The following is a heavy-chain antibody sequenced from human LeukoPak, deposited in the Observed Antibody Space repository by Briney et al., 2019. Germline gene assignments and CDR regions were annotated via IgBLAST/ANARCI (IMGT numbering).Heavy chain of an antibody. CDR2: ISYDGSNK. CDR1: GFTFSSYA. J-gene: IGHJ4*02. D-gene: IGHD3-22*01. CDR3: AREIAYYYDSSQRLATDY. Sequence: GGSLRLSCAASGFTFSSYAMHWVRQAPGKGLEWVAVISYDGSNKYYADSVKGRFTISRDNSKNTLYLQMNSLRAEGTAVYYCAREIAYYYDSSQRLATDYWGQGTLVTVSS. V-gene: IGHV3-30*04.